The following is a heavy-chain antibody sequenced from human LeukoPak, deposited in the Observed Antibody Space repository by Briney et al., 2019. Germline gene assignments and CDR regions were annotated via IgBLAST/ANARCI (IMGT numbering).Heavy chain of an antibody. J-gene: IGHJ5*02. V-gene: IGHV4-34*01. CDR1: GGSFSGYY. D-gene: IGHD2-2*01. CDR2: INHSGST. Sequence: SETLSLTCAVYGGSFSGYYWSWIRQPPGKGLEWIGEINHSGSTNYNPSLKSRATISVDTSKNQFSLKLSSVTAADTAVYYCAKVVPAAHNNWFDPWGQGTLVTVSS. CDR3: AKVVPAAHNNWFDP.